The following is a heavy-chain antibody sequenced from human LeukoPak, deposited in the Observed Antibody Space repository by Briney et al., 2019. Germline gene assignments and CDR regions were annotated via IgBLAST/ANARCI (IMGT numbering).Heavy chain of an antibody. Sequence: PGGSLRLSCAASGFTFSSYEMNWVRQAPGKGLEWVSYNSSSGSTIYYADSVKGRFTISRDNAKNSLYLQMNSLRAEDTAVYYCARGHYDFWSGYQAALQYWGQGTLVTVSS. D-gene: IGHD3-3*01. J-gene: IGHJ4*02. V-gene: IGHV3-48*03. CDR2: NSSSGSTI. CDR1: GFTFSSYE. CDR3: ARGHYDFWSGYQAALQY.